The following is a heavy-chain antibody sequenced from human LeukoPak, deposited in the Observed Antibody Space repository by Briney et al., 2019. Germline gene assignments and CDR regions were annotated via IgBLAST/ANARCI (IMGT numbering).Heavy chain of an antibody. CDR2: INYSGYT. CDR1: GGSIRSGGHY. CDR3: ARVEVGYNPFYFDY. D-gene: IGHD1-14*01. V-gene: IGHV4-31*03. Sequence: SQTLSLTCSVSGGSIRSGGHYWSWIRQHPGKALEWIGYINYSGYTFHNPSLKSRLTISVDTSKNQFSLKLSSVTAADTAVYYCARVEVGYNPFYFDYWGQGTLVTVSS. J-gene: IGHJ4*02.